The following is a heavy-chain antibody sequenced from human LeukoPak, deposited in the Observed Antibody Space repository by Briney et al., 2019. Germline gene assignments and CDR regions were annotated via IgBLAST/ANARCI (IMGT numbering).Heavy chain of an antibody. CDR1: GFTFSSYA. CDR3: AKPSGYGSGSYVLWYFDY. CDR2: ISGSGGST. Sequence: GGSLRLSCAASGFTFSSYAMSWVRPAPGKGLEWVSAISGSGGSTYYADTVKGRFTISRDNSKNTLYLQMNSLRAEDTAVYYCAKPSGYGSGSYVLWYFDYWGQGTLVTVSS. J-gene: IGHJ4*02. D-gene: IGHD3-10*01. V-gene: IGHV3-23*01.